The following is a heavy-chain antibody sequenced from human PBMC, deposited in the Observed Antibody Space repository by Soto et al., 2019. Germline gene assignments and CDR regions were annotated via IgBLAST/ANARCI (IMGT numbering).Heavy chain of an antibody. V-gene: IGHV1-3*01. Sequence: QVQLLQSGAEVKKPGASEKVSCKTSGYNFTTYSVHWLRQAPGQSLEWVAWINPGNENTKYSQKLQGRVTITRDTSATTVNMELTSLKFEDTAVYYCARDGGLTVTALPVGWFHPWGQGTLVIVSS. CDR2: INPGNENT. CDR1: GYNFTTYS. CDR3: ARDGGLTVTALPVGWFHP. J-gene: IGHJ5*02. D-gene: IGHD4-17*01.